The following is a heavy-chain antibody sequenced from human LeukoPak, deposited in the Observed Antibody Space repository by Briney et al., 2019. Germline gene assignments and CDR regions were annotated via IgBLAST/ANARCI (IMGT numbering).Heavy chain of an antibody. CDR3: AKDSGWILFDD. CDR1: GFTFSNYG. Sequence: GGPLRLSCTASGFTFSNYGMNWVRQAPGKGLEWVSGIIPSGGTTYYADSVKGRFTISIDNSQNTMYLQMNSLRAEDTALYFCAKDSGWILFDDWGQGTLVTVSS. CDR2: IIPSGGTT. J-gene: IGHJ4*02. V-gene: IGHV3-23*01. D-gene: IGHD2-2*03.